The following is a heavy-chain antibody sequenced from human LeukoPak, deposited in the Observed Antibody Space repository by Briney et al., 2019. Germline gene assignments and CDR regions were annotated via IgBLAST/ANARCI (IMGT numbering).Heavy chain of an antibody. V-gene: IGHV5-51*01. J-gene: IGHJ4*02. Sequence: GESLKISCKGSGYSFTSYWIGWVRQMPGKGLEWMGIIYPGDSDTRYSASFQGQVTISAGKSISTAYLQWSSLKASDTAMYYCARTAYYYDSSGYYSFDYWGQGTLVTVSS. CDR1: GYSFTSYW. D-gene: IGHD3-22*01. CDR2: IYPGDSDT. CDR3: ARTAYYYDSSGYYSFDY.